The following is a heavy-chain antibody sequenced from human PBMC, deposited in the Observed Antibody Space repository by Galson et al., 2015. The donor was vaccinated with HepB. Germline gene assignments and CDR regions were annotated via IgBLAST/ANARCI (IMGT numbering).Heavy chain of an antibody. Sequence: SVKVSCKASGYTFTGYYMHWVRQAPGQGLEWMGWINPNSGGTNYAQKFQGWVTMTRDTSTSTAYMELSRLRSDDTAVYYCARDQGGSYWGAVDYWGQGTLVTVSS. V-gene: IGHV1-2*04. CDR3: ARDQGGSYWGAVDY. CDR2: INPNSGGT. CDR1: GYTFTGYY. D-gene: IGHD1-26*01. J-gene: IGHJ4*02.